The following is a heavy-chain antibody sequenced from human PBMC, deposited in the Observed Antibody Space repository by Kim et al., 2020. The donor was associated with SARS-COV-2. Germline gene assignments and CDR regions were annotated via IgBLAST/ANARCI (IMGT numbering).Heavy chain of an antibody. J-gene: IGHJ4*02. CDR2: IDWIGHTT. D-gene: IGHD6-13*01. CDR1: GFVFDDYG. V-gene: IGHV3-20*04. Sequence: GESLKISCATSGFVFDDYGMSWVRQAPGRGLEWVSGIDWIGHTTGYADSVKGRFVISRDNAEKSLYLQMNSLRAEDTAFYYCARGYTSSWYMWAPLGYWGPGTLVTVSS. CDR3: ARGYTSSWYMWAPLGY.